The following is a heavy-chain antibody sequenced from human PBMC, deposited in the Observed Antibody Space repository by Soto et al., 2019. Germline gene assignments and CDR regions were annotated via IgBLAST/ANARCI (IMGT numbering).Heavy chain of an antibody. CDR3: AKDFALWRGHNGPYAMAV. CDR2: SSGSGGTT. V-gene: IGHV3-23*01. Sequence: EVQLLESGGGLVQPGGSLRLSCAASGFALSDYAMTWVRQAPGKGLEWVAASSGSGGTTHYADSVKGRFTISRDNSKNTLYLQVDSLRAEDTAVYYCAKDFALWRGHNGPYAMAVWGQGTTVIVSS. CDR1: GFALSDYA. J-gene: IGHJ6*02. D-gene: IGHD1-1*01.